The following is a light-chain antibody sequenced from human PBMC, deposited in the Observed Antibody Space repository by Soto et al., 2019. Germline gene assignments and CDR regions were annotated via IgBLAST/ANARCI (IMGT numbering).Light chain of an antibody. Sequence: AIHFTQSPSSLSASVGDRVIITCRASHGISSALALYQQELGKAPKLLILDASTLESGVPSRFSGSGSGSDFTLTISSLQPEDFATYYCQQINIYPLTFGGGTKVDIK. V-gene: IGKV1-13*02. J-gene: IGKJ4*02. CDR3: QQINIYPLT. CDR2: DAS. CDR1: HGISSA.